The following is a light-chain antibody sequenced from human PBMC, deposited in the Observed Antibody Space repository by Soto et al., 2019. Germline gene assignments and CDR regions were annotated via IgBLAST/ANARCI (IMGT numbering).Light chain of an antibody. CDR1: QSVSSSY. CDR2: GAS. Sequence: EIVLTQSPGTLSLSPGERATLSCRASQSVSSSYLAWYQQKPGQAPRLLMYGASSRATGIPDRFSGSGSGTDFTLTITGLEPEDFAVYYCQQYGSSPVTFDQGTKVEIK. CDR3: QQYGSSPVT. J-gene: IGKJ1*01. V-gene: IGKV3-20*01.